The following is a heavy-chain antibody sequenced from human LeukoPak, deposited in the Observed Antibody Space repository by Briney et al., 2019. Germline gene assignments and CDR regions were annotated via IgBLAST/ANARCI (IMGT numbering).Heavy chain of an antibody. V-gene: IGHV4-34*01. CDR1: GGSFSGYY. Sequence: PSETLSLTCAVYGGSFSGYYWSWIRQPPGKGLEWIGEINHGGSTNYNPSLKSRVTISVDTSKNQFSLKLSSVTAADTAVYYCARERGYSYGYIKSYFDYWGQGTLVTVSS. CDR3: ARERGYSYGYIKSYFDY. CDR2: INHGGST. D-gene: IGHD5-18*01. J-gene: IGHJ4*02.